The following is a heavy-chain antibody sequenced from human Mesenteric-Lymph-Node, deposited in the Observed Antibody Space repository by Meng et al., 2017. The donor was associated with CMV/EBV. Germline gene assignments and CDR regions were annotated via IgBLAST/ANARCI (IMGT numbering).Heavy chain of an antibody. Sequence: SGYTFLAYYMNWVRQAPGQGLEWMGRINPNTGDTNYAQKFQGRVTMTRDTSTSTVYMVLSSLRSEDTAVYYCARRNYDILTGAYDYWGQGTLVTVSS. D-gene: IGHD3-9*01. CDR1: GYTFLAYY. CDR3: ARRNYDILTGAYDY. CDR2: INPNTGDT. J-gene: IGHJ4*02. V-gene: IGHV1-2*06.